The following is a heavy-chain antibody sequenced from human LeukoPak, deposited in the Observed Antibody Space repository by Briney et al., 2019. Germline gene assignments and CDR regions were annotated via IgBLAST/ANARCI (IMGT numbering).Heavy chain of an antibody. Sequence: SETLSLTCTVSGGSISSYYWSWIRQPPGKGLEWIGYIYYSGSTNYNPSLKSRVTISVDTSKNQFSLKLSSVTAADTAVYYCASHIVVVWDGAFDIWGQGTMVTVSS. J-gene: IGHJ3*02. CDR2: IYYSGST. V-gene: IGHV4-59*08. D-gene: IGHD2-21*01. CDR1: GGSISSYY. CDR3: ASHIVVVWDGAFDI.